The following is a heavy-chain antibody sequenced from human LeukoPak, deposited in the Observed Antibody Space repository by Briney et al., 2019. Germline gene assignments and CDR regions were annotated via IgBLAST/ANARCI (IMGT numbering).Heavy chain of an antibody. D-gene: IGHD3-9*01. CDR3: ARANFDLLTGLDY. CDR2: IYHSGST. CDR1: GDSISSGGYS. V-gene: IGHV4-30-2*01. J-gene: IGHJ4*02. Sequence: PSETLSLTCAVSGDSISSGGYSWSWIRQPPGKGLEFIGYIYHSGSTYYIPSLRSRVTLSMDKSKNQFSLRLISVTAADTAVYYCARANFDLLTGLDYWGLGTLVTVSS.